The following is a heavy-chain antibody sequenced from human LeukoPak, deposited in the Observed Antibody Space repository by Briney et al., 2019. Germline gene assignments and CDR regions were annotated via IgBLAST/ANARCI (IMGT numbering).Heavy chain of an antibody. Sequence: GGSLRLSCAASGFSFSDYWMDWVRQSPGKGMEWVANINQDGSEGYYADSVKGRFTISRDNAKNSLYLQMNNLRAEDTAVYYCSRSLDYWGQGALVTVS. V-gene: IGHV3-7*01. CDR1: GFSFSDYW. J-gene: IGHJ4*02. CDR3: SRSLDY. CDR2: INQDGSEG.